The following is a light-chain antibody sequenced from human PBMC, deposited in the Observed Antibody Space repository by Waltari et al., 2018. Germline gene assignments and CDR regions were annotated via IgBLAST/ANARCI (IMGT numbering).Light chain of an antibody. CDR1: QGISTS. V-gene: IGKV1-17*01. CDR2: AAS. Sequence: DIQMTQSPSSLSASAGYRVTITCRASQGISTSLNWFQQKPGKAPRRLIYAASSLDSGVPSRFSGSGSGTDFTLTISSLQPEDFATYYCLQYNSNPFTFGPGTTLDIK. J-gene: IGKJ3*01. CDR3: LQYNSNPFT.